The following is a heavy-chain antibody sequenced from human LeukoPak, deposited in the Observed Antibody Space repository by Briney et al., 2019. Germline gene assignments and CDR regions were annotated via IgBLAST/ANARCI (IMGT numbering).Heavy chain of an antibody. J-gene: IGHJ3*02. CDR3: AKIPDAAGSTDGFDI. CDR1: GFTFDDFA. CDR2: ISSNSAYI. Sequence: PGRSLRLSCAASGFTFDDFAMHWVRQAPGKGLEWVSGISSNSAYIGYADSVKGRFTISRDNAKNSLYLQMNSLRPEDTALYLCAKIPDAAGSTDGFDIWGQGTMVTVSS. D-gene: IGHD6-13*01. V-gene: IGHV3-9*01.